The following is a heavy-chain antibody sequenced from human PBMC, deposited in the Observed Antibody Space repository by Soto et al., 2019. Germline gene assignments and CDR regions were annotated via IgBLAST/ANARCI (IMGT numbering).Heavy chain of an antibody. Sequence: GASVKVSCKASGGTFSSYAISWVRQAPGQGLEWMGGIIPIFGTANYARKFQGRVTITADESTSTAYMELSSLRSEDTAVYYCARDGGTYYDILTGYNWFDPWGQGTLVTVSS. CDR1: GGTFSSYA. D-gene: IGHD3-9*01. CDR2: IIPIFGTA. CDR3: ARDGGTYYDILTGYNWFDP. J-gene: IGHJ5*02. V-gene: IGHV1-69*13.